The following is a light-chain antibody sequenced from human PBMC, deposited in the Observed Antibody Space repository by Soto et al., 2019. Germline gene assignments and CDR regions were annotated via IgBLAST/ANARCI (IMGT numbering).Light chain of an antibody. V-gene: IGKV3-11*01. CDR1: QNIRTH. J-gene: IGKJ4*01. CDR2: GAS. CDR3: QQRSDWPLT. Sequence: EIVLTQSPATLSLSPGERATLSCKASQNIRTHLAWYLQKPGQPPRLLLFGASNRATGIPARFSGSGSGTDFTLTISSLEPEDCGLYYCQQRSDWPLTFGGGARVEVK.